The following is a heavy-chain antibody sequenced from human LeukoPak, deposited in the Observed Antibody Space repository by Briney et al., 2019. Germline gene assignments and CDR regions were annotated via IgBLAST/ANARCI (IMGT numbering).Heavy chain of an antibody. J-gene: IGHJ4*02. CDR2: IRPLEGST. CDR1: GYTFISYY. CDR3: VREKSGGTYDY. Sequence: ASVKVSCKASGYTFISYYIQWVQQAPGQGLEWMGTIRPLEGSTTYAQKFQGRVTMTRDMSTSTGYMELSSLKSEDTAIYYCVREKSGGTYDYWGQGTLVTVSS. D-gene: IGHD3-16*01. V-gene: IGHV1-46*01.